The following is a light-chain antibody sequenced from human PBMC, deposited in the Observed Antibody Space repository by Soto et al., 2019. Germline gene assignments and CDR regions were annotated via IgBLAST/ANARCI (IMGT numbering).Light chain of an antibody. CDR2: GAS. CDR1: QTISSSS. Sequence: IVLTQSPGTLSLSPGERATLSCRASQTISSSSLAWYQQKGGQAPRLLIYGASSRATGIPDRFSGSGSGTEFTLTISSLQSEDFAVYYCQQRSNWPLITFGQGTRLEIK. J-gene: IGKJ5*01. V-gene: IGKV3D-20*02. CDR3: QQRSNWPLIT.